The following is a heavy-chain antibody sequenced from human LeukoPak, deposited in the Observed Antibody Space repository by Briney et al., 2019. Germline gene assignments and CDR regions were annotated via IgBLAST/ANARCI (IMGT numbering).Heavy chain of an antibody. CDR3: ARQTGSGLFILP. CDR1: GGSISSSSFY. CDR2: IYYSVNT. D-gene: IGHD3/OR15-3a*01. V-gene: IGHV4-39*01. Sequence: PSETLSLTCTVSGGSISSSSFYWGWIRQPPGRGLEWIGSIYYSVNTSYNPSLKSQVSISIDTSKNQFSLRLTSVTAADTAVYYCARQTGSGLFILPGGQGTLVTVSS. J-gene: IGHJ4*02.